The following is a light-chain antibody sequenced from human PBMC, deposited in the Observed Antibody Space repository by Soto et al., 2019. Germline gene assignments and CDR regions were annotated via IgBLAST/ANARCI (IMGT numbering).Light chain of an antibody. CDR1: QSINRN. J-gene: IGKJ4*01. CDR2: DAS. V-gene: IGKV3-15*01. Sequence: EIVMTQSPVALSLSPGETATLAGRASQSINRNLAWYQQKPGQPPRLLIYDASTRATGVPARFSGSGSGTEFILSISSLQSDDFAVYYCQQYANWVTFGGGTHLEIE. CDR3: QQYANWVT.